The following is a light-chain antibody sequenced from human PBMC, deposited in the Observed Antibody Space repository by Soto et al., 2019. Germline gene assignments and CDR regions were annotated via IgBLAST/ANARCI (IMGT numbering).Light chain of an antibody. J-gene: IGLJ3*02. V-gene: IGLV4-60*02. Sequence: QLVLTQSSSASASLGSSVKLTCTLSSGHSSYIIAWHQQQPGKAPRYLMKLEGSGSYNKGSGVPDRFSGSSSGADRYLTISILQFEDEADYYCETWDSNTHVFGGGTKLIVL. CDR2: LEGSGSY. CDR3: ETWDSNTHV. CDR1: SGHSSYI.